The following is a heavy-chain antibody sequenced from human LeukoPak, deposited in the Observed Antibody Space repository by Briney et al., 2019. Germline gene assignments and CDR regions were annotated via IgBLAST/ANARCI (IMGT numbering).Heavy chain of an antibody. Sequence: GGSLRLSCAASGFTFSSYSMNWVRQAPGKGLEWVSSISGGSGYIYYADSVKGRFTISRDNAKNSLYLQMDSLRAEDTATYYCTSHCSGYYFDYSGQGTLVTVSS. CDR1: GFTFSSYS. CDR3: TSHCSGYYFDY. D-gene: IGHD2-21*02. J-gene: IGHJ4*02. V-gene: IGHV3-21*01. CDR2: ISGGSGYI.